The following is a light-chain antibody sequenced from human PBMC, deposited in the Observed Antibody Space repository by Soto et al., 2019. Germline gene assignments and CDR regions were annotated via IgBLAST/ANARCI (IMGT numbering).Light chain of an antibody. CDR1: QSVSSNY. CDR2: GAS. V-gene: IGKV3-20*01. J-gene: IGKJ1*01. Sequence: EIVLTQSPGTLSLYPGERATLSCRASQSVSSNYLAWYQQKPGQAPSLLIYGASRRASGIPDRFSGSGSVTDFTLTISRLEPEDFAVYYCQQYGNSLWTFGQGTKVEIK. CDR3: QQYGNSLWT.